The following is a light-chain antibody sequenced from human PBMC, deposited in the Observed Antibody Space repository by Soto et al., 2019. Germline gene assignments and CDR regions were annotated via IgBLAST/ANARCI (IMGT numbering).Light chain of an antibody. CDR3: QQYGSSLYT. J-gene: IGKJ2*01. Sequence: EIVLTQSPGTLSLSPGERATLSCRASQSVSSSYLAWYQQKPGQAPRLLIYGASSRATGIPDRFSGSGSGTDFTLLISRLEPEDFAVYYCQQYGSSLYTFGQGTKLEIK. V-gene: IGKV3-20*01. CDR2: GAS. CDR1: QSVSSSY.